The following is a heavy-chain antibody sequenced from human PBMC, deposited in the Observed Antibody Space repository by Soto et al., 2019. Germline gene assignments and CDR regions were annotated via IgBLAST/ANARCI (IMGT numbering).Heavy chain of an antibody. Sequence: PGGSLRLSCAASGFTLNSNWMHWGRQAPGKGLVWVSRINDDGSMTNYADSVRGRFTISRDNAKSTLYLQLNSLRAEDTAVYYCARDPGYSYGYNWGQGTLVTVSS. CDR3: ARDPGYSYGYN. J-gene: IGHJ4*02. D-gene: IGHD5-18*01. V-gene: IGHV3-74*01. CDR1: GFTLNSNW. CDR2: INDDGSMT.